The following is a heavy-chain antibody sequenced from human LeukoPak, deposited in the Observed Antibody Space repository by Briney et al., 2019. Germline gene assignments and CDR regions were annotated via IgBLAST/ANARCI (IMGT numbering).Heavy chain of an antibody. CDR1: GFTFSSYS. J-gene: IGHJ6*02. Sequence: GGSLRLSCAASGFTFSSYSMNWVRQAPGKGLEWVPYISSSSSTIYYADSVKGRFTISRDNAKNSLYLQMNSLRAEDTAVYYCASGIVVVPAAMSSYYYYYGMDVWGQGTTVTVSS. D-gene: IGHD2-2*01. V-gene: IGHV3-48*04. CDR2: ISSSSSTI. CDR3: ASGIVVVPAAMSSYYYYYGMDV.